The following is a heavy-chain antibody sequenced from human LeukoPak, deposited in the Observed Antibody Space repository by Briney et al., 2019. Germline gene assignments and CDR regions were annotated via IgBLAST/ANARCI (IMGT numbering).Heavy chain of an antibody. CDR2: SSSSRSYI. Sequence: GGSLRLSCAASGFTLSSYSMNWVRQAPGKGLVWVSSSSSSRSYIYYADSVKGRFTISRDNAKNSLYLQMNSVRAEDTAVYYCARGGGGVSKYFDYWGQGTLVTVSS. V-gene: IGHV3-21*01. D-gene: IGHD3-16*01. CDR3: ARGGGGVSKYFDY. CDR1: GFTLSSYS. J-gene: IGHJ4*02.